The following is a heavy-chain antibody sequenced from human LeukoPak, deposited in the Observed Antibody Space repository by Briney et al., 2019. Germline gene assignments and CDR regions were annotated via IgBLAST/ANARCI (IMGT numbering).Heavy chain of an antibody. D-gene: IGHD3-16*02. J-gene: IGHJ4*02. CDR1: DGSFSGYY. CDR2: INHSGST. CDR3: ARHGSDYVWGSYRRDYFDY. V-gene: IGHV4-34*01. Sequence: SETLSLTCAVYDGSFSGYYWSWIRQPPGKGLEWIGEINHSGSTNYNPSLKSRVTISVDTSKKQFSLKLSSVTAADTAVYYCARHGSDYVWGSYRRDYFDYWGQGTLVTVSS.